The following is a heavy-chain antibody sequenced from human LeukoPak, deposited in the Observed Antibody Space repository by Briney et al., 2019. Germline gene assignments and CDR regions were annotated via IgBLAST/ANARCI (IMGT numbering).Heavy chain of an antibody. CDR2: INWNGGST. J-gene: IGHJ3*02. V-gene: IGHV3-20*04. CDR1: GFTFDDYG. CDR3: ASLGAVAGFDAFDI. Sequence: PGGSLRLSCAASGFTFDDYGMSWVRQAPGKGLEWVSGINWNGGSTGYADSVKGRFTISRDNAKNSLYLQMNSLRAEDTALYYCASLGAVAGFDAFDIWGQGTMVTVSS. D-gene: IGHD6-19*01.